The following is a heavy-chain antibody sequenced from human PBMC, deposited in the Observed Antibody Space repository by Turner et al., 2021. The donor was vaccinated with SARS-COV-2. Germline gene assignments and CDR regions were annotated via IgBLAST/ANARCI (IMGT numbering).Heavy chain of an antibody. CDR2: ISSSSTYI. D-gene: IGHD3-3*01. CDR3: ARYRRDYDFWSGAYGMGGMDV. V-gene: IGHV3-21*01. Sequence: EVQLVESGGGLVKPGGSLRLSCAASGFPFSTYSMNWVRQAPGKGLEWVSSISSSSTYIYYADSVKCRFTISRDNAKNSLYLQMNSLRAEDTAVYYCARYRRDYDFWSGAYGMGGMDVWGQGTTVTVSS. J-gene: IGHJ6*02. CDR1: GFPFSTYS.